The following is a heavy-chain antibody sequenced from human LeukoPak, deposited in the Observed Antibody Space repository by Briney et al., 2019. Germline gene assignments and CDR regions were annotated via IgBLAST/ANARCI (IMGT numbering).Heavy chain of an antibody. Sequence: PGGSLRLSCAASGFTFSDYYMSWIRQAPGKGLEWVSYISSSGSTIYYADSVEGRFIISRDNPKNSLYLQMNSLRAEDTAVYYCAKESSGGWYFDYWGQGTLVTVSS. CDR3: AKESSGGWYFDY. CDR1: GFTFSDYY. CDR2: ISSSGSTI. D-gene: IGHD6-19*01. J-gene: IGHJ4*02. V-gene: IGHV3-11*01.